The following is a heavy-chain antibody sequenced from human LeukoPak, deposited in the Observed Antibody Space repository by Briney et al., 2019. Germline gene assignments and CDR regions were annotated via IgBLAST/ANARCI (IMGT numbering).Heavy chain of an antibody. CDR2: ISVYNHNT. Sequence: ASVKVSCKASGYTFPTSGISWVRQAPGQGLEWMGRISVYNHNTNYAQKFQGRVTVTTDTSTRTAYMELRSLRSDDTAVYYCARTNLDCKNGVCYDYWGQGTLVTVSS. CDR3: ARTNLDCKNGVCYDY. V-gene: IGHV1-18*01. D-gene: IGHD2-8*01. CDR1: GYTFPTSG. J-gene: IGHJ4*02.